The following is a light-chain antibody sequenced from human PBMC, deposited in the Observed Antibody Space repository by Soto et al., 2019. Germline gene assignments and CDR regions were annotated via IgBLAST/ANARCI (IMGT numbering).Light chain of an antibody. CDR1: RSDVGGYNY. CDR2: EVS. J-gene: IGLJ1*01. Sequence: QSALTPPPPPSGAPWPSGTISCPGTRSDVGGYNYVSWYQQHPGKAPKLMIYEVSKRPSGVPDRFSGSKSGNTASLTVSGLQAEDEADYYCSSYAGSNKVFGTGTKVTVL. V-gene: IGLV2-8*01. CDR3: SSYAGSNKV.